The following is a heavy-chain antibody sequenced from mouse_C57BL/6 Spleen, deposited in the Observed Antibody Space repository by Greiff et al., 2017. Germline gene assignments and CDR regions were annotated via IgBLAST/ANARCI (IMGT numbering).Heavy chain of an antibody. V-gene: IGHV10-1*01. CDR1: GFSFNTYA. J-gene: IGHJ4*01. CDR3: VRHSNYAMDY. Sequence: DVQLQESGGGLVQPKGSLKLSCAASGFSFNTYAMNWVRQAPGKGLEWVARIRSKSNNYATYYADSVKDRFTISRDDSESMLYLQMNNLKTEDTAMYYCVRHSNYAMDYWGQGTSVTVSS. CDR2: IRSKSNNYAT. D-gene: IGHD1-1*01.